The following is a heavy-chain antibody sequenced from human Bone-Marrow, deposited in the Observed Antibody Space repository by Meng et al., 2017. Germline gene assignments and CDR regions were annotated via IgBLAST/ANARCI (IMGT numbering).Heavy chain of an antibody. CDR3: ARGVVGAPCD. J-gene: IGHJ4*02. CDR1: GYTFTSYG. D-gene: IGHD1-26*01. Sequence: QVQLVQAGAEVKNPGSSVKVSCKASGYTFTSYGISWVRQAPGQGLEWMGWINPNSGGTNYAQKFQGRVTMTRDTSISTAYMELSRLRSDDTAVYYCARGVVGAPCDWGQGTLVTVSS. CDR2: INPNSGGT. V-gene: IGHV1-2*02.